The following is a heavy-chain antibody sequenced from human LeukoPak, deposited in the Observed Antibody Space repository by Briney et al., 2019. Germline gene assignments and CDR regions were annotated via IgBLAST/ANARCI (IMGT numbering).Heavy chain of an antibody. CDR1: GGSIRCYY. J-gene: IGHJ6*03. CDR3: ARDFYYYYMHV. CDR2: IYTSGST. Sequence: PSETLSLTCTVSGGSIRCYYWSWIRQPAGKGLEWIGRIYTSGSTNYNPSLKSRVTMSVDTSKNQFSLKLSSVTAADTAVYYCARDFYYYYMHVWDKGTTVTVSS. V-gene: IGHV4-4*07.